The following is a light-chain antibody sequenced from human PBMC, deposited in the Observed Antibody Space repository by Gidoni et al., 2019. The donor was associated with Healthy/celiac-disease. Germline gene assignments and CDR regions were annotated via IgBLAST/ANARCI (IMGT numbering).Light chain of an antibody. CDR3: QQRSNWPLT. J-gene: IGKJ4*01. V-gene: IGKV3-11*01. CDR2: DAS. CDR1: QSVSSY. Sequence: EIVLTQSPATLSLSPGERATLSCRSSQSVSSYFAWYQQTPGQAPRLLIYDASNRATGIPARLSCSGSGTAFTRTISSLEPEDFAVYYCQQRSNWPLTFGGGTKVEIK.